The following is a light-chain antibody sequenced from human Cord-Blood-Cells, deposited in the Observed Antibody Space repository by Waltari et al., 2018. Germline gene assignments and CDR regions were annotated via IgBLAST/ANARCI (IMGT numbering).Light chain of an antibody. CDR3: QKYGSSPLT. J-gene: IGKJ4*01. Sequence: EIVLTPSPGTLSLSPGERATLSCRASPSVSSSYLAWYQQKPGQAPRLRIYGASSRATGIPDRFSGSGSGTDFTLTISRLEPEEFAVYYCQKYGSSPLTFGGGTKVEIK. CDR2: GAS. CDR1: PSVSSSY. V-gene: IGKV3-20*01.